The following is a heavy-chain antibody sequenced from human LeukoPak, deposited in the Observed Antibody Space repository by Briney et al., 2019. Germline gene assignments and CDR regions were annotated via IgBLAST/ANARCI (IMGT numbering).Heavy chain of an antibody. CDR1: GFTFDDYA. J-gene: IGHJ4*02. V-gene: IGHV3-9*01. CDR3: AKEARECGFDY. Sequence: GGSLRLSCAASGFTFDDYAMHWVRQAPGKGLEGVSGISWNSGSVGYADSVKGRFTISRDNAKNSLYLQMNSLRAEDTALYYCAKEARECGFDYWGQGTLVTVSS. D-gene: IGHD2/OR15-2a*01. CDR2: ISWNSGSV.